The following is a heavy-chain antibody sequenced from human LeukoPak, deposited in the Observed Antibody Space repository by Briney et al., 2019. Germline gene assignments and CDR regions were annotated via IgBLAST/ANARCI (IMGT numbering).Heavy chain of an antibody. J-gene: IGHJ4*02. D-gene: IGHD2-15*01. Sequence: GGSLRLSCVASGFTFSSYGMTWVRQAPGKGLEWVSGISGGPVSTNYADSVKGRFTISRDNSKNTLYLQMNTLRAEDTAIYYCAKSGRYCSGGSCYQEASLDYWGQGTLVTVSS. CDR1: GFTFSSYG. CDR2: ISGGPVST. CDR3: AKSGRYCSGGSCYQEASLDY. V-gene: IGHV3-23*01.